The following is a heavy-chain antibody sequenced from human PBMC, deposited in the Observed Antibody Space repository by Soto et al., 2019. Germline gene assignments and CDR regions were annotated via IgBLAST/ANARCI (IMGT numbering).Heavy chain of an antibody. CDR3: ARHLAAGDS. J-gene: IGHJ4*02. D-gene: IGHD6-25*01. Sequence: QVQLVQSGAEVKKPGASVRVSCKASGYTFTSYYIHWVRQAPGQGLEWMAIVNPTGGSTNYAQKFLGRVTLTFDTSTSTVFMELNSLRYEDTAVYYCARHLAAGDSWGQGTLVTVSS. V-gene: IGHV1-46*03. CDR1: GYTFTSYY. CDR2: VNPTGGST.